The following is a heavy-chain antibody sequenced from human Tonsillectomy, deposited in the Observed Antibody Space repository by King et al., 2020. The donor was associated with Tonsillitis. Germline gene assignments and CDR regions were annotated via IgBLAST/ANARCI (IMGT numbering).Heavy chain of an antibody. D-gene: IGHD6-19*01. CDR3: ARDRAVAGIDY. J-gene: IGHJ4*02. V-gene: IGHV4-59*01. CDR2: IYYSGST. CDR1: GGSISSYY. Sequence: QLQESGPGLVKPSETLSLTCTVSGGSISSYYWSWIRQPPGKGLEWIGYIYYSGSTNYNPSLKSRVTISVDTSKKQFSLKLSSVTAADTAVYYCARDRAVAGIDYWGQGTLVTVSS.